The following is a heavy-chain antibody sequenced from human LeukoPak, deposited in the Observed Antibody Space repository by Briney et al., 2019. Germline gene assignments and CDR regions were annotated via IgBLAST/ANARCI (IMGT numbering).Heavy chain of an antibody. V-gene: IGHV3-33*01. J-gene: IGHJ4*02. Sequence: GGSLRLSCAASGFTFSSYGMHWARQAPGKGLEWVAVIWYDGSNKYYADSVKGRFTISRDNSKNTLYLQMNSLRAEDTAVYYCARAERIAAAGPFDYWGQGTLVTVSS. CDR2: IWYDGSNK. D-gene: IGHD6-13*01. CDR1: GFTFSSYG. CDR3: ARAERIAAAGPFDY.